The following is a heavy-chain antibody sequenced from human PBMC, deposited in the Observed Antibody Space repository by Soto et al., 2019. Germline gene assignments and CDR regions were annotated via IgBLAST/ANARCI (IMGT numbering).Heavy chain of an antibody. CDR3: ARDRSGSYPPGDGMDV. CDR1: GFTFSRFS. J-gene: IGHJ6*02. CDR2: ISSSSSHT. Sequence: GSLRLSCAASGFTFSRFSMKWVRQAPGKGPEWVSAISSSSSHTYYADSVKGRFTISRDNAKNSLYLQVNSLRAEDTAVYYCARDRSGSYPPGDGMDVWGPGTTVTVSS. D-gene: IGHD3-10*01. V-gene: IGHV3-21*01.